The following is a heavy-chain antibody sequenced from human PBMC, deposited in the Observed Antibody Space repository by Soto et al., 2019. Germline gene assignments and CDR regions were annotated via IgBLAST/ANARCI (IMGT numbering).Heavy chain of an antibody. D-gene: IGHD3-16*01. CDR3: ARVMTLTKQVLGGYYYGMDV. Sequence: ASVTVPCKNSGYIFPDYFRPWARQTPGRKRQWVGRITPNSGDTKYGQTFQGRVTMTTDTSTSTAYMELRSLRSDDTAVYYCARVMTLTKQVLGGYYYGMDVWGQGTTVTVSS. J-gene: IGHJ6*02. V-gene: IGHV1-2*06. CDR1: GYIFPDYF. CDR2: ITPNSGDT.